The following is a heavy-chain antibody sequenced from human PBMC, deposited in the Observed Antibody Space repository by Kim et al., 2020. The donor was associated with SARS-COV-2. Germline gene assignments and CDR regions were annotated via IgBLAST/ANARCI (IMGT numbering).Heavy chain of an antibody. Sequence: SVKGRFTISRDNSKNTLYLQMNSLRAEDTAVYDCARDQVWRAAAPPWFDPWGQGTLVTVSS. CDR3: ARDQVWRAAAPPWFDP. D-gene: IGHD6-13*01. V-gene: IGHV3-30*07. J-gene: IGHJ5*02.